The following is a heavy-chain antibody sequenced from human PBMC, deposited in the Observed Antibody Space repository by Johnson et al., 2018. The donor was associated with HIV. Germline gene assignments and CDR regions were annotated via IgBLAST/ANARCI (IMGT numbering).Heavy chain of an antibody. Sequence: QVQLVESGGGVVQPGRSLRLSCAASGFTFSSYGMHWVRQAPGKGLEWVAVIWYDGSNKYYADSVKGRFTISRDNSKNTLYLQMNSLRAEDTAVYYCASSEGARYSYGYPDSQGDAFDIWGQGTMVTVSS. CDR3: ASSEGARYSYGYPDSQGDAFDI. CDR1: GFTFSSYG. CDR2: IWYDGSNK. V-gene: IGHV3-33*08. J-gene: IGHJ3*02. D-gene: IGHD5-18*01.